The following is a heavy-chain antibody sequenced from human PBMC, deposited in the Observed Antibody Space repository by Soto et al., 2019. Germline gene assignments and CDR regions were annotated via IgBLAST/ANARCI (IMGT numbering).Heavy chain of an antibody. V-gene: IGHV1-3*01. CDR2: INGGTGQT. J-gene: IGHJ6*02. Sequence: GXSVKVSCKASVYTFSTHAMHWVRQAPGQSLEWMGWINGGTGQTKHSHRFQDRVTITRDTSASTAYMELSSLRSEDTAVYYCARGKGMEENYYYYGLDIWGQGTTVTVSS. D-gene: IGHD1-1*01. CDR1: VYTFSTHA. CDR3: ARGKGMEENYYYYGLDI.